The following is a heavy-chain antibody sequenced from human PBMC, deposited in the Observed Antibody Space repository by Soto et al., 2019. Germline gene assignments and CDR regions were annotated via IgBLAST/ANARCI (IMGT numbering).Heavy chain of an antibody. D-gene: IGHD3-22*01. CDR2: ISGSGGST. J-gene: IGHJ5*02. V-gene: IGHV3-23*01. CDR3: AKDSSPYDSSGYYIPEWFDP. CDR1: GFTFSSYA. Sequence: GGSLRLSCAASGFTFSSYAMSWVRQAPGKGLEWVSAISGSGGSTYYADSVKGQFTISRDNSKNTLYLQMDSLRAEDTAVYYCAKDSSPYDSSGYYIPEWFDPWGQGTLVTVSS.